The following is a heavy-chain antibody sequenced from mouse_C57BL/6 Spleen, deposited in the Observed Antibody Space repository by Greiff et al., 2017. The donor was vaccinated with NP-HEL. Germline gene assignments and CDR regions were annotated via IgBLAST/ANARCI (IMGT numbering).Heavy chain of an antibody. Sequence: VQLQQSGAELVKPGASVKMSCKASGYTFTSYWITWVKQRPGQGLEWIGDIYPGSGSTNYNEKLKSKATLTVDTSSSTAYMQLSSLTSEDSAVYYCAYGGLYAMDYWGQGTSVTVSS. D-gene: IGHD1-2*01. CDR3: AYGGLYAMDY. CDR1: GYTFTSYW. J-gene: IGHJ4*01. CDR2: IYPGSGST. V-gene: IGHV1-55*01.